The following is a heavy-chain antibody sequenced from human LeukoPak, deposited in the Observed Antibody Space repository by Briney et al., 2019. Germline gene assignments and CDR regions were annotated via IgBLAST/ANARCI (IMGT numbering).Heavy chain of an antibody. CDR3: AADPYYPRYYYYYMDV. Sequence: GTSVKVSCKASGFTFTSSAMQWVRRARGQRLEWIGWIVVGSGNTNYAQKFQERVTITRDMSTSTAYMELSSLRSEDTAVYYCAADPYYPRYYYYYMDVWGKGTTVTVSS. V-gene: IGHV1-58*02. CDR1: GFTFTSSA. D-gene: IGHD1-26*01. CDR2: IVVGSGNT. J-gene: IGHJ6*03.